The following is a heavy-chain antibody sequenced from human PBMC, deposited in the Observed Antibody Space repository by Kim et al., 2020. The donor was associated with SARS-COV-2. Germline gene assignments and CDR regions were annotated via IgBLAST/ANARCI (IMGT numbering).Heavy chain of an antibody. CDR1: GFTFSIYW. CDR3: ARPSTGYIFDY. J-gene: IGHJ4*02. D-gene: IGHD3-22*01. Sequence: GGSLRLSCAASGFTFSIYWMSWVRQAPGKGLEWVANIKQDGSEKYYVDSVKGRFTISRDNAKNSLYLQMNSLRAEDTAVYYCARPSTGYIFDYWGQGTLV. CDR2: IKQDGSEK. V-gene: IGHV3-7*05.